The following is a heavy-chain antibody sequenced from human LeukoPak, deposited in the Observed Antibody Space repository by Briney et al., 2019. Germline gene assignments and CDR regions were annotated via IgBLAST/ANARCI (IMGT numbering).Heavy chain of an antibody. CDR1: GGTFSSYA. D-gene: IGHD4-17*01. J-gene: IGHJ4*02. V-gene: IGHV1-2*02. CDR3: ALNDYGDGLGY. Sequence: ASVKVSCKASGGTFSSYAISWVRQAPGQGLEWMGWINPNSGGTNYAQRFQGRVTMTRDTSISTAYMELSRLRSDDTAVYYCALNDYGDGLGYWGQGTLVAVFS. CDR2: INPNSGGT.